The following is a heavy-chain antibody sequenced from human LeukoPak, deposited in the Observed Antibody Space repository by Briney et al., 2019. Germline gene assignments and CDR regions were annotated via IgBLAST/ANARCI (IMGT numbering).Heavy chain of an antibody. Sequence: GGSLRLSCAASGFTVSSNYMSWGRQAPGKGLEWVSVIYSGGSTYYADSVKGRFTISRDNSKNTLYLQMNSLRAEDTAVYYCAREFGSYWGYFDYWGQGTLVTVSS. CDR2: IYSGGST. J-gene: IGHJ4*02. V-gene: IGHV3-53*05. CDR1: GFTVSSNY. D-gene: IGHD1-26*01. CDR3: AREFGSYWGYFDY.